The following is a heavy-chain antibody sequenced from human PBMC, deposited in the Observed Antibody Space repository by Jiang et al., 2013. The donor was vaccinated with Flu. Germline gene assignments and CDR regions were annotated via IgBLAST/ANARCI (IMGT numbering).Heavy chain of an antibody. J-gene: IGHJ6*02. D-gene: IGHD4-17*01. V-gene: IGHV1-46*01. CDR3: ATEGGTDFHDYGLYGMDV. Sequence: EVKKPGASVKPSCKTSGYTFTGRYLHWVRQAPGQGLEWMGIISPSGSATTYAQKFQGRVTMTRDTSTSTVYMELSGLRSEDTAVYYCATEGGTDFHDYGLYGMDVWGHGTTVTVSS. CDR2: ISPSGSAT. CDR1: GYTFTGRY.